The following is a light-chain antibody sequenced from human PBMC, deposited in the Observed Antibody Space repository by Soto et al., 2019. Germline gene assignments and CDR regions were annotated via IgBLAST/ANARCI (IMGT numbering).Light chain of an antibody. CDR2: EVE. CDR3: NSFAGGSRWV. V-gene: IGLV2-8*01. J-gene: IGLJ3*02. Sequence: QSALTQPPSASGSPGPSVTISCTGPGSDVGAYNFVSWYQQHPGKAPKAIIYEVEKRPSGVPDRFSGSKSGNTASLTVSGLQADDEADYYCNSFAGGSRWVFGGGTKLTVL. CDR1: GSDVGAYNF.